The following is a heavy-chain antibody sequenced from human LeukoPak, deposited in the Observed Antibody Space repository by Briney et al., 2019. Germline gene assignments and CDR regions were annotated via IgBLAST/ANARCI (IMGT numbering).Heavy chain of an antibody. V-gene: IGHV3-30-3*01. CDR3: AKDYSNDY. CDR1: GFTFSSYA. D-gene: IGHD4-11*01. CDR2: ISYDGSNK. J-gene: IGHJ4*02. Sequence: GGSLRLSYAAPGFTFSSYAMHWVRQAPGKGLEWVAVISYDGSNKYYADSVKGRFTISRDNSKNTLYLQMNSLRAEDTAVYYCAKDYSNDYWGQGTLVIVSS.